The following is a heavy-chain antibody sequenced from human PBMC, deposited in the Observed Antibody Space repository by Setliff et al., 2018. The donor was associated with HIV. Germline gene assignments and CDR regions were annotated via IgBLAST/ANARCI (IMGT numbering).Heavy chain of an antibody. D-gene: IGHD1-1*01. CDR2: VWNDGNNK. Sequence: GESLKISCQGSGYSFTTYYIGWVRQAPGKGLEWVAVVWNDGNNKFYADSVKGRFSISRDNAKNMLYLQMNSLRPEDTAIYYCIKGGIATTGYYFYYMDVYGKGTTVTVSS. V-gene: IGHV3-30*02. CDR1: GYSFTTYY. CDR3: IKGGIATTGYYFYYMDV. J-gene: IGHJ6*03.